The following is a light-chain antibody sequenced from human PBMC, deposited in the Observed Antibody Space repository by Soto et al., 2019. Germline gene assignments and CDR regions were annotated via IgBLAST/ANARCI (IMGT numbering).Light chain of an antibody. CDR2: DAS. CDR3: QQRSNWLYT. V-gene: IGKV3-11*01. J-gene: IGKJ2*01. CDR1: QSVSSY. Sequence: EIVLTQSPATLSLSPEEMATLSCRASQSVSSYLAWYQQKPGQAPRLLIYDASNRATGIPARFSGSGSGTDFTLTISSLEPEDFAVYYCQQRSNWLYTFGQGTKLEIK.